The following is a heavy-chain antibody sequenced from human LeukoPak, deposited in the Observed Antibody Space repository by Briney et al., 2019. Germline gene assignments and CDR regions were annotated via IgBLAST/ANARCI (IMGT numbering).Heavy chain of an antibody. CDR3: VRGDNRDY. V-gene: IGHV3-21*01. CDR2: IGKTSRDM. J-gene: IGHJ4*02. Sequence: GGSLTLSCAASGFTFSTYWMTWVRQAPGKGLEWISSIGKTSRDMYYADSVRGRFTISRDNAKNSLFLLMNSLRVEDTSVYYCVRGDNRDYWGQGTLVTVSS. CDR1: GFTFSTYW. D-gene: IGHD1-14*01.